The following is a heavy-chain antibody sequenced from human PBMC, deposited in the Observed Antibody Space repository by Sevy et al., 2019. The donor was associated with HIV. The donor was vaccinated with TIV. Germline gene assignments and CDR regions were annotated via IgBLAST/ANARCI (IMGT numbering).Heavy chain of an antibody. CDR2: INSDGSST. CDR3: ASVEWEQQAYFQH. Sequence: GGSLRLSCAASGFTFSSYWMHWVRQAPGKGLVWVSRINSDGSSTSYGDSVKGRFTTAKDNARNTLYLQMNSLRAEDTAVYYCASVEWEQQAYFQHWGQGTLVTVSS. V-gene: IGHV3-74*01. J-gene: IGHJ1*01. D-gene: IGHD1-26*01. CDR1: GFTFSSYW.